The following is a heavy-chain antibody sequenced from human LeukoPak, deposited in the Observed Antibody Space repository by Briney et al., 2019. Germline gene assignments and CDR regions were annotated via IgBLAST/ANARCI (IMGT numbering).Heavy chain of an antibody. Sequence: GESLQISCKVSGYSFTSYWIGWARQMPGKGLEWMGIIFPADSDTRYSPSFQGQVTISADKSISTAYLQWSSLKASDTAMYYCARLAWRSGYPIIGGVGAFDIWGQGTMVTVSS. J-gene: IGHJ3*02. CDR1: GYSFTSYW. V-gene: IGHV5-51*01. CDR2: IFPADSDT. D-gene: IGHD3-3*01. CDR3: ARLAWRSGYPIIGGVGAFDI.